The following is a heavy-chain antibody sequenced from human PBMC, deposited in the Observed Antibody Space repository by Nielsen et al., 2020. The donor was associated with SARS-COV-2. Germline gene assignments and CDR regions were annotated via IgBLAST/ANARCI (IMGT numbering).Heavy chain of an antibody. J-gene: IGHJ5*02. Sequence: WIRQPPGKGLEWIGEINHSGSTNYNPSLKSRVTISVDTSKNQFSLKLSSVTVADTAVYYCARGRTMVRVVRGVAGRFDPWGQGTLVTVSS. CDR2: INHSGST. V-gene: IGHV4-34*01. D-gene: IGHD3-10*01. CDR3: ARGRTMVRVVRGVAGRFDP.